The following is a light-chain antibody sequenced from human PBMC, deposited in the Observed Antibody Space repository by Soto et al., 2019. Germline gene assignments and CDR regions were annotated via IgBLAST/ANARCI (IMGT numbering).Light chain of an antibody. CDR1: QSVSSSY. V-gene: IGKV3D-20*02. J-gene: IGKJ1*01. CDR2: DAS. Sequence: EIVLTQSPGTLSLSPGERATLSCRASQSVSSSYLAWYQQKPGQAPRLLISDASNRATGVPARFSGSGSGTDFTLTISSLEPEDFAVYYCQQRSSGWTFGPGTKVEI. CDR3: QQRSSGWT.